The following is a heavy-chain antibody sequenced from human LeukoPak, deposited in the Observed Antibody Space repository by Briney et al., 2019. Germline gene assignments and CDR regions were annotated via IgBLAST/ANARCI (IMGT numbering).Heavy chain of an antibody. V-gene: IGHV3-74*01. CDR1: GFTFSNYW. CDR3: ARTSCSGGSCYFAFDY. CDR2: INSEGSST. J-gene: IGHJ4*02. D-gene: IGHD2-15*01. Sequence: GGSLRLSCAASGFTFSNYWMHWVRQIPGKGLVWVSRINSEGSSTSDADSVKGRFTISRDNAKNSLYLQMNSLRAEDTAVYYCARTSCSGGSCYFAFDYWGQGTLVTVSS.